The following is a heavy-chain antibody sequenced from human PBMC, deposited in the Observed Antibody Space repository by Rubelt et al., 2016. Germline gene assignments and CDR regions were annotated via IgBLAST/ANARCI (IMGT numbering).Heavy chain of an antibody. J-gene: IGHJ6*03. CDR2: IYYSGST. D-gene: IGHD3-22*01. V-gene: IGHV4-39*07. CDR1: GGSISSSSYY. CDR3: ARAVSYYDSSGYGYYYYMDV. Sequence: QLQLQESGPGLVKPSETLSLTCTVSGGSISSSSYYWGWIRQPPGKGLEWIGSIYYSGSTYYNPSLKSRVPRSVDTSKNQFSLKLSSVTAAEPAVYYCARAVSYYDSSGYGYYYYMDVWGKGTTVTVSS.